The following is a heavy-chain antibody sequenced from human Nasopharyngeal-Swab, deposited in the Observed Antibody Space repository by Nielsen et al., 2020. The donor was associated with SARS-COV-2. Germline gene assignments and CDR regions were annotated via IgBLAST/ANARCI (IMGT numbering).Heavy chain of an antibody. V-gene: IGHV4-39*01. Sequence: GSLRLSCTVSGGSISSSHYYWDWIRQPPGEGLEWIGTIYHSGATFYNPSLKSRVTMAVGTSRNQFSLKVSSVTAADTAVYSCARLGLRFFYMDVWGKGTTVTVSS. CDR1: GGSISSSHYY. D-gene: IGHD3-3*01. CDR2: IYHSGAT. CDR3: ARLGLRFFYMDV. J-gene: IGHJ6*03.